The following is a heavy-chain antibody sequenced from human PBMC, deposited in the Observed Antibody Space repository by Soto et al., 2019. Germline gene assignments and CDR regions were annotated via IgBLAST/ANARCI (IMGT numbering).Heavy chain of an antibody. CDR1: GDSVNNNY. Sequence: SETLSLTCTVSGDSVNNNYWTWIRQPAGKGLEWIGRIYISGSTDYNPSLKSRVTMSLDTSKNQFSLKLTSVTAADTAVYYCARLAVPAAVSAWFDPWGQGTLVTVS. CDR2: IYISGST. V-gene: IGHV4-4*07. J-gene: IGHJ5*02. CDR3: ARLAVPAAVSAWFDP. D-gene: IGHD2-2*01.